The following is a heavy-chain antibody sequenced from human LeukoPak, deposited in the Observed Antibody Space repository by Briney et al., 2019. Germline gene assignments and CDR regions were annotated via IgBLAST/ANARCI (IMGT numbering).Heavy chain of an antibody. CDR2: IYYSGST. J-gene: IGHJ6*02. CDR3: ARYDTTYGMDV. D-gene: IGHD1-1*01. V-gene: IGHV4-59*01. Sequence: SETLSLTCTVSGGSISSYYWSWIRQPPGKGLEWIGYIYYSGSTNYNRSLKSRVTISVDTSKNQFSLKLSSVTAADTAVYYCARYDTTYGMDVWGQGTTVTVSS. CDR1: GGSISSYY.